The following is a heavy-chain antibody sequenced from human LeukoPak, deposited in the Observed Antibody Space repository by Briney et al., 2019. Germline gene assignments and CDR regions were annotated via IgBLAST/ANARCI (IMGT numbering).Heavy chain of an antibody. Sequence: GSLRLSCAASGFTFSSYGMHWVRQPPGKGLEWIGSIYYSGSTYYNPSLKSRVAISVDTSKNQFSLKLSSVTAADTAVYYCARVLAAPIYYYMDVWGKGTTVTVSS. V-gene: IGHV4-39*07. D-gene: IGHD6-6*01. J-gene: IGHJ6*03. CDR3: ARVLAAPIYYYMDV. CDR1: GFTFSSYG. CDR2: IYYSGST.